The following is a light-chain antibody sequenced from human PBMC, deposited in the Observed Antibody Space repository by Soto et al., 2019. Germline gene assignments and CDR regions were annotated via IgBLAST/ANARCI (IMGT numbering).Light chain of an antibody. Sequence: DIQMTQSPSSLSASIGDRVTITCRASQGVGSLLAWYQQKPGKTPNLLIYDASKLETGVPSRFSGSGSGTEFALTISSLQPGDFATHYCQQYSGYSSWTFGQGTKV. CDR2: DAS. V-gene: IGKV1-5*01. CDR1: QGVGSL. CDR3: QQYSGYSSWT. J-gene: IGKJ1*01.